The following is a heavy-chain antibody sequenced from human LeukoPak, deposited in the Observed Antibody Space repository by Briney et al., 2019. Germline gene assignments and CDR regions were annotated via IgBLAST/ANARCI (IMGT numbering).Heavy chain of an antibody. V-gene: IGHV3-23*01. Sequence: AGGSLRLSCAASGFTFINYAMNWVRQAPGKGLEWVSSISGGGGSTYYGDSVEGRFTISRDNSKNTLYLQMNSLRVEDTAVYYCAKDLGLERLFDYWGQGTLVTVSS. D-gene: IGHD6-25*01. J-gene: IGHJ4*02. CDR1: GFTFINYA. CDR3: AKDLGLERLFDY. CDR2: ISGGGGST.